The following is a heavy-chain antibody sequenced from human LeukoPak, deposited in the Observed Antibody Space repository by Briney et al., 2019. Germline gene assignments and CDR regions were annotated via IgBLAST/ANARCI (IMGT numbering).Heavy chain of an antibody. V-gene: IGHV1-18*01. D-gene: IGHD3-3*01. CDR2: ISAYNGNT. CDR3: ARDLSGRRFFDY. J-gene: IGHJ4*02. CDR1: GYTFTSYG. Sequence: GASVTVSCKASGYTFTSYGISWVRQAPGQGLEWMGWISAYNGNTNYVQKLQGRVTMTTDTSTSTAYMELRSLRSDDTAVYYCARDLSGRRFFDYWGQGTLVTVSS.